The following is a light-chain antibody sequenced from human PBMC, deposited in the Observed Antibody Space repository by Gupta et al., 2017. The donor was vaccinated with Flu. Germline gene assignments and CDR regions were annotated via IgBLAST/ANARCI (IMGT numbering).Light chain of an antibody. Sequence: EIVLTQSPGTLSLSPGEGATLSCRASQSLDNNYLAWLQHRPGQAPRLLIYGGSNRATGVPDRFRGSGSGTDFTLTISRLEAEDFAVYYCQHYSRSRGTFGQGTKLEVK. V-gene: IGKV3-20*01. CDR1: QSLDNNY. J-gene: IGKJ2*01. CDR3: QHYSRSRGT. CDR2: GGS.